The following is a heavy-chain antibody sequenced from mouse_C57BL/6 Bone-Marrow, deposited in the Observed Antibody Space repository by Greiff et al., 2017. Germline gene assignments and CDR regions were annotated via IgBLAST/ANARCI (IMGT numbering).Heavy chain of an antibody. CDR3: ARERDWYFDV. J-gene: IGHJ1*03. CDR1: GYTFTDYY. Sequence: EVQLQQSGPVLVKPGASVKMSCKASGYTFTDYYMNWVKQSPGKGLEWIGVINPYNGGTSYNQKFKGKATLTDDKSSSTAYMELNSLTSEDSAVYYCARERDWYFDVWGTGTTVTVSS. V-gene: IGHV1-19*01. CDR2: INPYNGGT.